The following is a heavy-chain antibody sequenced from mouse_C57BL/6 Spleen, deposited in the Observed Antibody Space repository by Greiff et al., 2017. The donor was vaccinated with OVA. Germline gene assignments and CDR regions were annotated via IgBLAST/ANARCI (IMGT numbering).Heavy chain of an antibody. CDR1: GYTFTSYW. CDR2: IYPGSGST. J-gene: IGHJ4*01. V-gene: IGHV1-55*01. Sequence: QVQLQQPGAELVKPGASVKMCCKASGYTFTSYWITWVKQRPGQGLEWIGDIYPGSGSTNYNEKFKSKATLTVDTSSSTAYMQLSSLTYEDSAVYYCARYDYYAMDYWGQGTSVTVSS. CDR3: ARYDYYAMDY.